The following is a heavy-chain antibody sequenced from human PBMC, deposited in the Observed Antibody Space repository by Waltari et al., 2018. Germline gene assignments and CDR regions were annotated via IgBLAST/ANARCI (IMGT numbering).Heavy chain of an antibody. Sequence: EVQLVESGGGLVQPGGSLRLSCSASGFTFNTYWMKWIRQAPGKGLEWVANIHAVVSQKFYVDPVTDRFTLSRGNAQNSLYLQMNNLRAEDTAVYYCTTLARGESGDYWGQGTLVTVSS. CDR2: IHAVVSQK. J-gene: IGHJ4*02. V-gene: IGHV3-7*01. CDR3: TTLARGESGDY. D-gene: IGHD3-10*01. CDR1: GFTFNTYW.